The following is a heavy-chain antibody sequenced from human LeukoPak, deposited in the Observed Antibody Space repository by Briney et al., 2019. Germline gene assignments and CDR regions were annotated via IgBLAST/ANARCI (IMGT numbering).Heavy chain of an antibody. CDR3: AREAGVSRLTFPWFDP. V-gene: IGHV4-4*07. D-gene: IGHD2-21*01. CDR2: LHTSGNN. CDR1: GGSIGSYY. J-gene: IGHJ5*02. Sequence: SETLSLTCTVSGGSIGSYYWNWIRQPAGKGLEWIGRLHTSGNNNYNPSLKSRVTISVDTSKNQFSLKLSSVTAADTAVYYCAREAGVSRLTFPWFDPWGQGTLVTVSS.